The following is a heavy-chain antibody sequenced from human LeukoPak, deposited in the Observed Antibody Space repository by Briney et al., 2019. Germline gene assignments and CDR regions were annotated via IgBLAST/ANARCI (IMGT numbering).Heavy chain of an antibody. CDR1: GGTFSSYA. J-gene: IGHJ4*02. CDR3: ARDDFWSGYYTH. CDR2: INPNSGGT. D-gene: IGHD3-3*01. V-gene: IGHV1-2*02. Sequence: ASVKVSCKASGGTFSSYAISWVRQAPGQGLEWMGWINPNSGGTNYAQKFQGRVTMTRDTSISTAYMELSRLRSDDTAVYYCARDDFWSGYYTHWGQGTLVTVSS.